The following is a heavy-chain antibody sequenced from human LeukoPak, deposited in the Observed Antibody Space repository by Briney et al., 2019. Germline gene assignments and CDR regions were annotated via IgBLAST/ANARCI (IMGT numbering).Heavy chain of an antibody. CDR1: GFTFSSYG. V-gene: IGHV3-30*03. CDR2: MSFDGSNT. D-gene: IGHD1-1*01. CDR3: ARDAGTWGYGYNFDC. Sequence: PGGSLRLSCAASGFTFSSYGMHWVHQAPGKGLEWVAVMSFDGSNTRYADSVKGRFTVSRDNSKNTLYLQMTSLRADDTAVYYCARDAGTWGYGYNFDCWGQGTLVTVSS. J-gene: IGHJ4*02.